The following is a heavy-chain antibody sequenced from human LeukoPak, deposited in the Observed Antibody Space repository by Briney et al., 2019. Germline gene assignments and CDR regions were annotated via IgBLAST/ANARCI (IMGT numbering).Heavy chain of an antibody. J-gene: IGHJ5*02. CDR3: ARGIYYDSSGYYWEYNWFDP. CDR1: GGSFSGYY. Sequence: PSETLSLTCAVYGGSFSGYYWSWIRQPPGKGLEWIGEINHSGSTNYNPSLKSRVTISVDTSKNQFSLKLSSVTAADTAVYYCARGIYYDSSGYYWEYNWFDPWGQGTLVTVSS. CDR2: INHSGST. V-gene: IGHV4-34*01. D-gene: IGHD3-22*01.